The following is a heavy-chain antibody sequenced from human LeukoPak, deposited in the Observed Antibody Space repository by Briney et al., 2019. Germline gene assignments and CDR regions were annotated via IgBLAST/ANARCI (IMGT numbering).Heavy chain of an antibody. D-gene: IGHD6-19*01. J-gene: IGHJ4*02. CDR2: LYYSGST. CDR3: VRPAVAGTKDY. Sequence: SETLSLTCTVSGGSISSSSYYWGWIRQPPGTGLEWIGSLYYSGSTYYNPSLRSRLTISGDTSKNQFSLNLSSVTATDTAVYYCVRPAVAGTKDYWGQGTLVTVSS. V-gene: IGHV4-39*01. CDR1: GGSISSSSYY.